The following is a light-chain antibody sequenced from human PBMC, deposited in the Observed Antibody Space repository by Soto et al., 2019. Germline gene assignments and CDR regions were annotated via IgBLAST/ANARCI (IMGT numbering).Light chain of an antibody. CDR2: DVF. Sequence: EIVLTQSPATLSLSPGDRATLSCRASESLGKNLALYQQKPGQAPTLLINDVFKRVTGLSARFSSSGSGTDFTRTISILESVDIAVYFCQQRNAWPLTFCGRTKIEIK. J-gene: IGKJ4*01. V-gene: IGKV3-11*01. CDR3: QQRNAWPLT. CDR1: ESLGKN.